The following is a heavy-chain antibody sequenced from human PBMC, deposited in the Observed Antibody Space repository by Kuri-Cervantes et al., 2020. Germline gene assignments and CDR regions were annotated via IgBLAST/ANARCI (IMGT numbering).Heavy chain of an antibody. J-gene: IGHJ4*02. CDR2: INPNSGGT. CDR1: GYTFTGYY. CDR3: ARATVTDMVRGVIITLFDY. D-gene: IGHD3-10*01. Sequence: ASVKVSCKASGYTFTGYYMHWVRQAPGQGLEWMGWINPNSGGTNYAQKFQGRVTMTRDTSISTAYMELSRLRSDDTAVYYCARATVTDMVRGVIITLFDYWGQGTLVTVSS. V-gene: IGHV1-2*02.